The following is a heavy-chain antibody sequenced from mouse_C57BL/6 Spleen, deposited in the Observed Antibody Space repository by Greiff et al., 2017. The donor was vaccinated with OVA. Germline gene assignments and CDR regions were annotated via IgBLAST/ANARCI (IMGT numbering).Heavy chain of an antibody. Sequence: QVQLQQPGTELVKPGASVKLSCKASGYTFTSYWMHWVKQRPGQGLEWIGNINPSNGGTNYNEKFKSKATLTVDKSSSTAYMQLSSLTSEDSAVYYCAREGRHYYGSPHFDYWGQGTTLTVSS. V-gene: IGHV1-53*01. CDR1: GYTFTSYW. D-gene: IGHD1-1*01. CDR3: AREGRHYYGSPHFDY. J-gene: IGHJ2*01. CDR2: INPSNGGT.